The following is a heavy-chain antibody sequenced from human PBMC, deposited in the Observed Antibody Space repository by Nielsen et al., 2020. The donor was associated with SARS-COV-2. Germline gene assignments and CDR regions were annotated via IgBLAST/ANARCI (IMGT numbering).Heavy chain of an antibody. CDR1: GYTFTSYY. CDR2: INPSGGST. CDR3: RALIAAAGNLDY. J-gene: IGHJ4*02. Sequence: ASVKVSCKASGYTFTSYYMHWVRQAPGQGLEWMGIINPSGGSTSYAQKFQGRVTMTRDTSTSTVYMELSSLRSEDTAVYYCRALIAAAGNLDYWGQGTLVTVSS. D-gene: IGHD6-13*01. V-gene: IGHV1-46*01.